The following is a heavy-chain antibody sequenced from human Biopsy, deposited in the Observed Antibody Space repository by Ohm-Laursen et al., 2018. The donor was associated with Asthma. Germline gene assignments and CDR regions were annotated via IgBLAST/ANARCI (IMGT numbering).Heavy chain of an antibody. D-gene: IGHD6-13*01. CDR1: GFAFGKYG. CDR3: AKNNDQQLTY. V-gene: IGHV3-30*18. Sequence: SLRLSCTASGFAFGKYGMYWARQAPGKGLQWVAIITHDGSRMYYADSVRGRFTISRDNSRNTLYLEMSNLGVDDTAVYYCAKNNDQQLTYWGRGTLVTVSS. J-gene: IGHJ4*02. CDR2: ITHDGSRM.